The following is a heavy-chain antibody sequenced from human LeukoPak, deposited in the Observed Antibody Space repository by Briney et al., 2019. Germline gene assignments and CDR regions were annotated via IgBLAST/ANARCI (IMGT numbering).Heavy chain of an antibody. CDR1: GFTFSSYA. CDR3: ARIQVWWELLTTYYFDY. CDR2: ISGSGGST. V-gene: IGHV3-23*01. D-gene: IGHD1-26*01. Sequence: GGSLRLSCAASGFTFSSYAMSWVRQAPGKGLEWVSAISGSGGSTYYADSVKGRFTISRDNAKNSPYLQMNSLRAEDTAVYYCARIQVWWELLTTYYFDYWGQGTLVTVSS. J-gene: IGHJ4*02.